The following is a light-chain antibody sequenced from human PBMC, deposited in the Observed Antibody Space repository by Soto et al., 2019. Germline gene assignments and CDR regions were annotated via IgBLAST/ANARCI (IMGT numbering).Light chain of an antibody. V-gene: IGKV1-39*01. CDR2: VAS. J-gene: IGKJ4*01. CDR1: QTISNF. CDR3: QQSYSTPLT. Sequence: IQMTQSPSSLSASVGDRVTITCRSSQTISNFLNWYQQKPGKAPKLLIHVASSLHSGVPSRFTGSGSGTDFSLTISSLRREDFATYYCQQSYSTPLTFGGGTKVDIK.